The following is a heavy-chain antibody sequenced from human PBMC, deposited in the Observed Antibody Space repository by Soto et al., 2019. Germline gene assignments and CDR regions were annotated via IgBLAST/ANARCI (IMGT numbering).Heavy chain of an antibody. D-gene: IGHD3-3*01. CDR2: IGGSGGST. Sequence: EVQLLESGGGLVQPGGSLRLSCAASGFTFSTYVMVWVRQAPGKGLEWVSAIGGSGGSTYYADSVQGRFTITRDNSKNTLYIQMNSLRPEDTAGQYFAKDRQAYDFRSGYYGAWFDPWGQGTLVTVSS. J-gene: IGHJ5*02. V-gene: IGHV3-23*01. CDR1: GFTFSTYV. CDR3: AKDRQAYDFRSGYYGAWFDP.